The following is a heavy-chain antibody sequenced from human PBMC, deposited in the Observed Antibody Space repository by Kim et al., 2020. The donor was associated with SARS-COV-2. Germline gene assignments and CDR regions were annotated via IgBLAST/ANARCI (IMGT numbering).Heavy chain of an antibody. Sequence: DGDSWTDRLTISRDNARNSRYLHMNSLRAEETALYYCAKDMGYSGGLFDYWGQGTLVTVSS. V-gene: IGHV3-9*01. J-gene: IGHJ4*02. D-gene: IGHD6-19*01. CDR3: AKDMGYSGGLFDY.